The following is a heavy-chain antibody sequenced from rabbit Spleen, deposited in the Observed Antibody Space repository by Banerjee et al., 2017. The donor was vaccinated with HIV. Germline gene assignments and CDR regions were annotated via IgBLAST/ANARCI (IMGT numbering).Heavy chain of an antibody. V-gene: IGHV1S7*01. J-gene: IGHJ4*01. CDR2: IVPIFGVT. CDR1: GFDFSTYS. CDR3: VREAGYGGYGDGNL. Sequence: QLKETGGGLVQPGGSLTLSCKASGFDFSTYSMSWVRQAPGKGLEWIGYIVPIFGVTYYANWVKGRFPISSHNAQNTLYLRLNSLTAADTATYFCVREAGYGGYGDGNLWGQGPLVTVS. D-gene: IGHD6-1*01.